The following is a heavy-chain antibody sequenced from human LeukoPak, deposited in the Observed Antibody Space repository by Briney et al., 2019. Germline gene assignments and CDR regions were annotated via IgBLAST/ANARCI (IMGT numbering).Heavy chain of an antibody. CDR1: GYTFTSYG. J-gene: IGHJ4*02. CDR2: ISAYNGNT. V-gene: IGHV1-18*01. Sequence: ASVKVDCKASGYTFTSYGISWGRQAPGQGLEWMGWISAYNGNTNYAQKLQGRVTMTTDTSTSTAYMELRSLRSDDTAVYYCARVRDYYGSGSYGVLDYWGQGTLVTVSS. CDR3: ARVRDYYGSGSYGVLDY. D-gene: IGHD3-10*01.